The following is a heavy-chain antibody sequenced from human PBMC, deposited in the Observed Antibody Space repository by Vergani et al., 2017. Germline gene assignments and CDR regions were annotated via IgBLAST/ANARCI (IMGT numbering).Heavy chain of an antibody. V-gene: IGHV4-39*01. Sequence: QLQLQESGPGLVKPSETLSLTCTVSGGSISSSSYYWGWIRQPPGKGLEWIGSIYYSGSTYYNPSLKSRVTISVDTSKNQFSLKLSSVTAADTAVYYCARRYDFWRGYYSGNYWFDPWGREPWSPSPQ. D-gene: IGHD3-3*01. CDR3: ARRYDFWRGYYSGNYWFDP. CDR2: IYYSGST. J-gene: IGHJ5*02. CDR1: GGSISSSSYY.